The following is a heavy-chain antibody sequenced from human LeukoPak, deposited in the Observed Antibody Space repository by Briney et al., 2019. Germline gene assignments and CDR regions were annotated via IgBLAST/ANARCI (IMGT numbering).Heavy chain of an antibody. Sequence: SETLSLTCTVSGGSISSGDYYWSWIRQPPGKGLEWIGYIYYSGSTYYNPSLKSRVTISVDTSKNQFSLKLSSVTAADTAVYYCASAGIYGDYLYWGQGTLVTVSS. V-gene: IGHV4-30-4*01. J-gene: IGHJ4*02. CDR2: IYYSGST. D-gene: IGHD4-17*01. CDR3: ASAGIYGDYLY. CDR1: GGSISSGDYY.